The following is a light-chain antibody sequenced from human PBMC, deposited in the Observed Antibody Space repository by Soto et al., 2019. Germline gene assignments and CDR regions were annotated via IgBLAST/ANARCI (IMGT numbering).Light chain of an antibody. Sequence: QSVLTQPPSASGTPGQRVTISCSGSSSNIGSNYVYWYQQLPGTAPKLLIYRNNQRPSGVPDRFSGSKSGTSASLAISGLRSEVEADYYCAAWDDSLSVVFGGGTKLTVL. CDR2: RNN. CDR3: AAWDDSLSVV. CDR1: SSNIGSNY. J-gene: IGLJ2*01. V-gene: IGLV1-47*01.